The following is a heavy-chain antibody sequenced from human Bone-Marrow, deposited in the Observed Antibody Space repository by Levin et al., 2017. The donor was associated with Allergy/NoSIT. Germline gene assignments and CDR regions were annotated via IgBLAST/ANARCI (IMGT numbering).Heavy chain of an antibody. J-gene: IGHJ4*02. CDR2: ISGSGESR. Sequence: GGSLRLSCAASGFDFSTYGMSWVRQSPGKGLEWVSGISGSGESRYYTDSVKGRFTISRDNSKSTVFLEINSLRGEDTAVYYGAKDRAWADFGDTVFDYWGPGTLVTVSS. CDR1: GFDFSTYG. V-gene: IGHV3-23*01. CDR3: AKDRAWADFGDTVFDY. D-gene: IGHD4-17*01.